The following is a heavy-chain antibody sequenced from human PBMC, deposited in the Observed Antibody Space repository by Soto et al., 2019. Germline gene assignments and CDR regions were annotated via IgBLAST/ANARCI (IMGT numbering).Heavy chain of an antibody. D-gene: IGHD3-22*01. CDR1: GYSFTSYW. CDR2: IYPGDSDT. CDR3: ATGHYYDSSGYPRTDDAFDI. V-gene: IGHV5-51*01. J-gene: IGHJ3*02. Sequence: EVQLVQSGAEVKKPGESLKISCKGSGYSFTSYWIGWVRQMPGKGLEWMGIIYPGDSDTRYSPSFQGQVTISADKSISTAYLQWSSLKASDTAMYYCATGHYYDSSGYPRTDDAFDIWGQGTMVTVSS.